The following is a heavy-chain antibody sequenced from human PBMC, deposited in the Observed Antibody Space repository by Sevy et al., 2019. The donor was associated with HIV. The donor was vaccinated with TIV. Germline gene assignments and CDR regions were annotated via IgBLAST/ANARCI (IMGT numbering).Heavy chain of an antibody. CDR3: ATTREYYSDNSGYIDY. CDR2: FDPEDGET. CDR1: GYSLTDLS. Sequence: ASVKVSCKVSGYSLTDLSIHWVRQAPGIGLEWMGRFDPEDGETIYAQKFQGRVTMTEDTSRDTAYMELSSLRSEDTAMYYCATTREYYSDNSGYIDYWGQGTLVTVSS. J-gene: IGHJ4*02. D-gene: IGHD3-22*01. V-gene: IGHV1-24*01.